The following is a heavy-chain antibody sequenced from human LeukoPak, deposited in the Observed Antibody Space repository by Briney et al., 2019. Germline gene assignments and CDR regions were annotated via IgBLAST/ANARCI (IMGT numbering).Heavy chain of an antibody. D-gene: IGHD3-9*01. CDR3: ARDLGLTISDNWFDP. J-gene: IGHJ5*02. Sequence: PSETLSLTCAVSGYSISSGYFWVWIRQPPGKGLEWIGSIYHTGATYYNPSLRSPVTISVDTSKNQFSLELNSVTAADTAVYYCARDLGLTISDNWFDPWGPGNPGHRLL. CDR2: IYHTGAT. V-gene: IGHV4-38-2*02. CDR1: GYSISSGYF.